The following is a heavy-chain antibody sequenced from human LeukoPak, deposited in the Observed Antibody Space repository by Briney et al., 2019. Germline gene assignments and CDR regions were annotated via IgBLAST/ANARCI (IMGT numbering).Heavy chain of an antibody. CDR2: IYPADSDT. V-gene: IGHV5-51*01. Sequence: GASLKLSCEGSGFTFNSYCIDWVRQVPGKGLEWMGIIYPADSDTRYSPSFQGQVTISADKSISTAYLQWSSLKASDTAMYYCARRDGRAFDIWGQGTTVTVSS. D-gene: IGHD2-21*02. CDR3: ARRDGRAFDI. J-gene: IGHJ3*02. CDR1: GFTFNSYC.